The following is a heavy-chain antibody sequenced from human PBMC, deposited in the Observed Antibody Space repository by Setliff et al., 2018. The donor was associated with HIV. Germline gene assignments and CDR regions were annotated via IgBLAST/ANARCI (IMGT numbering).Heavy chain of an antibody. CDR3: ASRIYYYDSNNFLREEGFDP. Sequence: PSETLSLTCAVSGYSISSGYCWGWIRQPPGKGLEWIGSIYYSGRTYYNPSLKRRATISLDRPKNPFSLNLTSVTAADTAVYYCASRIYYYDSNNFLREEGFDPWGQGTLVTVSS. J-gene: IGHJ5*02. CDR1: GYSISSGYC. CDR2: IYYSGRT. V-gene: IGHV4-38-2*01. D-gene: IGHD3-22*01.